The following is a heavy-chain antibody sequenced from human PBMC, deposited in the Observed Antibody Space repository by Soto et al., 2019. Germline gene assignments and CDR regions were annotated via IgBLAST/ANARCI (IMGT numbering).Heavy chain of an antibody. CDR1: GYPFTSYY. Sequence: ASVKDSCKASGYPFTSYYMHWVRQAPGQGLEWMGIINHSGGSTSYAQKFQGRDTMTRDSSTSTVYMELSSLRSEDTAVYYCARHFQTYYYDSSEFYYAFDIWGQGTMVTVSS. D-gene: IGHD3-22*01. CDR2: INHSGGST. J-gene: IGHJ3*02. CDR3: ARHFQTYYYDSSEFYYAFDI. V-gene: IGHV1-46*01.